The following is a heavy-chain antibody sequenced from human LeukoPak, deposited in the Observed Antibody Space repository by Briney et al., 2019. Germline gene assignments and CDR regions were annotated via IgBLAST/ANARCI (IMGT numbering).Heavy chain of an antibody. V-gene: IGHV3-30-3*01. Sequence: PGGSLRLACAACGFTFSSYARPWVRQAPGKGLGWVAVISYDGSNKYYADSVKGRFTISRDNSKNTLYLQMNSLRAEATAVYYCARDHFLSGYYLSYFDYWGQRTLVTVSS. D-gene: IGHD3-22*01. CDR1: GFTFSSYA. CDR3: ARDHFLSGYYLSYFDY. J-gene: IGHJ4*02. CDR2: ISYDGSNK.